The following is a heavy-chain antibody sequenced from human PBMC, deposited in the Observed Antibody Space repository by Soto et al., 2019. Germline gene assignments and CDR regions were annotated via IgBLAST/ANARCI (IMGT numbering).Heavy chain of an antibody. V-gene: IGHV1-69*01. Sequence: QVQLVQSGAEVKKPGSSVKVSCKASGGTFSSYAISWVRQAPGQGLEWMGGIIPIFGTANYAQKFQGRVTITADESTSTAYMELSSLRSEDTAVYYCAGAPYYYDSSGYYRYFDYWGQGTLGTVSS. D-gene: IGHD3-22*01. J-gene: IGHJ4*02. CDR2: IIPIFGTA. CDR3: AGAPYYYDSSGYYRYFDY. CDR1: GGTFSSYA.